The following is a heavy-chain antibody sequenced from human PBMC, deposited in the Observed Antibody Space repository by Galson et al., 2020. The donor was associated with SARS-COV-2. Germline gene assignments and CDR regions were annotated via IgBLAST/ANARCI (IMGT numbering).Heavy chain of an antibody. D-gene: IGHD1-26*01. CDR1: GFTFSDHY. CDR3: ARGGSYRINDY. CDR2: IRDKRNRYST. V-gene: IGHV3-72*01. J-gene: IGHJ4*02. Sequence: GESLKISCVASGFTFSDHYMDWVRQPPGKGLEWVGRIRDKRNRYSTEYAASVKGRFSFSRDDSRNSLYLQMNSLKTEDTAVYYCARGGSYRINDYWGQGTLVTVSS.